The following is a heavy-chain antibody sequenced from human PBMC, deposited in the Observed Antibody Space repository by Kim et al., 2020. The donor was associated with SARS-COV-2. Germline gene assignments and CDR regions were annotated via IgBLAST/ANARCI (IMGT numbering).Heavy chain of an antibody. V-gene: IGHV2-70*01. CDR3: ARDSPGGHGDY. D-gene: IGHD2-8*02. CDR1: GFSLSSSEVC. J-gene: IGHJ4*02. Sequence: SGPTLVKPTQTLTLTCTFSGFSLSSSEVCKAWIAEPQGKALEWHALICWDGGNYYSTSLETRLTISEDTSKNQVVLTMTNVDPVDTATYYCARDSPGGHGDYWGLGTRVTVSS. CDR2: ICWDGGN.